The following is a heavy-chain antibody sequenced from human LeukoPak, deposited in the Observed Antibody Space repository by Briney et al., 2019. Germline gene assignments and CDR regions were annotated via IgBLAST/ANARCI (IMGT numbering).Heavy chain of an antibody. CDR2: IIPILGIA. CDR1: GGTFSSYA. J-gene: IGHJ4*02. Sequence: SVKVSCKASGGTFSSYAISWVRLAPGQGLEWMGRIIPILGIANYAQKFQGRVTITADKSTSTAYMELSSLRSEDTAVYYCARDLDSTGALDYWGQGTLVTVSS. CDR3: ARDLDSTGALDY. V-gene: IGHV1-69*04. D-gene: IGHD3-22*01.